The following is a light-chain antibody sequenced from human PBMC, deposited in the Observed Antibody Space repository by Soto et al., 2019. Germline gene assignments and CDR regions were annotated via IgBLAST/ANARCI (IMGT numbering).Light chain of an antibody. CDR1: RDDIGAYDY. J-gene: IGLJ2*01. CDR2: EVT. Sequence: QSVLTRPACVSVSPGQSITISCAGTRDDIGAYDYASWYQQHPGNAPKLLVYEVTNRPSGVSDRFSGSKSGNTASLTISGLQAEDEADYYCNSYTNSSAVVFGGGTKVTVL. CDR3: NSYTNSSAVV. V-gene: IGLV2-14*01.